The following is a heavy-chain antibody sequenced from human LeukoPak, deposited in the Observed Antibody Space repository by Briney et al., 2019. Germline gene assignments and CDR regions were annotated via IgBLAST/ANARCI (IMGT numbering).Heavy chain of an antibody. CDR1: GDSMSAYY. V-gene: IGHV4-59*01. CDR2: ISYSGTT. D-gene: IGHD2-21*02. CDR3: ARGGACSRPFVY. J-gene: IGHJ4*02. Sequence: PSETLSLTCTVSGDSMSAYYWSWIRQPPGKGLEWIAFISYSGTTNYNPSLKSRVTISVDTSKDQFSLKLSSVTAADTAVYYCARGGACSRPFVYWGQGTLVTVSS.